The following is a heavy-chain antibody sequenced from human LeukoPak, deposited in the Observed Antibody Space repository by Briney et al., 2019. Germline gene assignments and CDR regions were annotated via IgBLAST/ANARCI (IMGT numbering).Heavy chain of an antibody. V-gene: IGHV4-34*01. D-gene: IGHD6-19*01. J-gene: IGHJ4*02. Sequence: SETLSLTCAVYGGSFSGYYWSWIRQPPGEGLEWIGEINHSGSTNYNPSLKSRVTISVDTSKNQFSLKLSSVTAADTAVYYCARLVAVAGPPSDYWGQGTLVTVSS. CDR2: INHSGST. CDR1: GGSFSGYY. CDR3: ARLVAVAGPPSDY.